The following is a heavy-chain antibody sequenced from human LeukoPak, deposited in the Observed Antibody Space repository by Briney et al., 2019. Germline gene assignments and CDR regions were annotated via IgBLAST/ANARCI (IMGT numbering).Heavy chain of an antibody. CDR3: AREGYSGSQTTNFDY. Sequence: GGSLRLSCAASGFTFSSYWMSWVRQAPGKGLEWVAVISYDGSNKYYADSVKGRFTISRDNSKNTLYLQMNSLRAEDTAVYYCAREGYSGSQTTNFDYWGQGTLVTVSS. V-gene: IGHV3-30-3*01. CDR1: GFTFSSYW. CDR2: ISYDGSNK. J-gene: IGHJ4*02. D-gene: IGHD1-26*01.